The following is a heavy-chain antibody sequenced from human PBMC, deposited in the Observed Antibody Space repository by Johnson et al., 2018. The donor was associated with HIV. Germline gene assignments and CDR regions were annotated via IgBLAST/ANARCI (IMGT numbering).Heavy chain of an antibody. CDR1: GFKFSDFY. J-gene: IGHJ3*02. CDR2: ISSSGAGI. V-gene: IGHV3-11*01. Sequence: QVQLVESGGGLVKPGGSLRLSCAVSGFKFSDFYMTWIRQVPGKGLECVAYISSSGAGIYYADSVRGRFTISRDNAKNSLYVQMNSLRAEDTAVYYCAKAFWSGYYEDAFDIWGQGTMVTVSS. D-gene: IGHD3-3*01. CDR3: AKAFWSGYYEDAFDI.